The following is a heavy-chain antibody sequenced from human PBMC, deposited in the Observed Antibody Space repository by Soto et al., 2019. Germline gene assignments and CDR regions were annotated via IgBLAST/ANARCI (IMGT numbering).Heavy chain of an antibody. D-gene: IGHD4-17*01. V-gene: IGHV3-11*01. J-gene: IGHJ3*02. CDR2: ISSSGSTI. CDR3: ARSLAVTTWSFDI. CDR1: GFTFSDYY. Sequence: QVQLVESGGGLVKPGGSLRLSCAASGFTFSDYYMSWIRQAPGKGLEWVSYISSSGSTIYYADSVKGRFTISRDNSKNSLYLQMNSLSTEDTAVYYCARSLAVTTWSFDIWGRGRMFTVSS.